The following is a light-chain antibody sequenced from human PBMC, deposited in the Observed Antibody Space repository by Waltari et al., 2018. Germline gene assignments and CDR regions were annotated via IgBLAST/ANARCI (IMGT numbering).Light chain of an antibody. V-gene: IGLV2-14*03. Sequence: QSALTQPASVSGSPGQSITISCIGTSSDVGGYDYVSWYQQHPGKPPKLMIYDVTNRPSGVSDRFSGSKSGNTASLTISGLQAEDEADYYCSSFTSSSTLVFGGGTELTVL. J-gene: IGLJ2*01. CDR1: SSDVGGYDY. CDR2: DVT. CDR3: SSFTSSSTLV.